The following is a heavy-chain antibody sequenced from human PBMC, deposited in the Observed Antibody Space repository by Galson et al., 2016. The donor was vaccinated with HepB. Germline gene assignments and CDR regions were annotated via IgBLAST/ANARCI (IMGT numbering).Heavy chain of an antibody. Sequence: SETLSLTCTVSGGSISSGDDHWSWIRQPPGKGLEWIGSIYYSGSTYYNPSLKSRVTISVDTSKNQFSLTLSSVTAADTAVYYCARLGYCTSTSCYWFDPWGQGTLVTVSS. CDR2: IYYSGST. J-gene: IGHJ5*02. V-gene: IGHV4-39*01. D-gene: IGHD2-2*01. CDR3: ARLGYCTSTSCYWFDP. CDR1: GGSISSGDDH.